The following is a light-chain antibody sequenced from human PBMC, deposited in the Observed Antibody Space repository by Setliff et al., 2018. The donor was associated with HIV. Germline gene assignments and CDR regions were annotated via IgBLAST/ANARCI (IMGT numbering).Light chain of an antibody. V-gene: IGLV3-1*01. J-gene: IGLJ1*01. CDR1: KLGDKY. CDR2: QDT. CDR3: QAWDRSTGV. Sequence: SYELTQPPSVSVSPGQTASITCSGDKLGDKYASWYQQKPGQPPVLVIYQDTKRPSGIPERFSGSNSGNTATLTISGTQAMDEADYYCQAWDRSTGVFGTGTKVTV.